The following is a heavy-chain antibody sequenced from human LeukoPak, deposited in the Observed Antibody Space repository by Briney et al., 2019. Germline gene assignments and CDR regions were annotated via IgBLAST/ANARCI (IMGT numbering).Heavy chain of an antibody. J-gene: IGHJ6*04. CDR2: ISSGSSYI. Sequence: GGSLRLSCAASGFTFNSYNMNWVRQAPGKGLEWVSSISSGSSYIYYADSVKGRFTISRDNAKNSLYLQMNSLRAEDTAVYYCAELGITMIGGVWGKGTTVTISS. CDR3: AELGITMIGGV. V-gene: IGHV3-21*01. D-gene: IGHD3-10*02. CDR1: GFTFNSYN.